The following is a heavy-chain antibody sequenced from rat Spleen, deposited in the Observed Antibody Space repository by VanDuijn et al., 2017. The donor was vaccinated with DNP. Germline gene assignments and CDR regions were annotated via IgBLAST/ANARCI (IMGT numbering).Heavy chain of an antibody. Sequence: EVQLQESGPGLVKPSQSLSLTCSVTGYSITSNYWAWIRKFPGNKMEWVGYISYSGTTSYNPSLKSRISITRDTSKNQFFLQLNSVITEDTATYYCARGLNYGGYSYYWYFDFWGPGTMVTVSS. CDR2: ISYSGTT. CDR1: GYSITSNY. D-gene: IGHD1-11*01. J-gene: IGHJ1*01. V-gene: IGHV3-1*01. CDR3: ARGLNYGGYSYYWYFDF.